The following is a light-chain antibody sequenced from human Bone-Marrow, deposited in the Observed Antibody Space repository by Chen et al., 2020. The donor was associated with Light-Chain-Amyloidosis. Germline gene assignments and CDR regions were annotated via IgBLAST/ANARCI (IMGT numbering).Light chain of an antibody. CDR2: DDS. V-gene: IGLV3-21*02. CDR3: QVWDRSSDRPV. J-gene: IGLJ3*02. CDR1: NIGSTS. Sequence: SYVLTPPCSVSVAPGQTATLACGGNNIGSTSVHRYQQTPGQAPLLVVYDDSDRPSGIPERLSGSNSGNTATLTISRVEAGDEADYYCQVWDRSSDRPVFGGGTKLTVL.